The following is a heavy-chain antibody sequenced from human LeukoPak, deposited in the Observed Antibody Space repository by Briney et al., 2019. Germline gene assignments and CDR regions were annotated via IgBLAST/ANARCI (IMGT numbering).Heavy chain of an antibody. D-gene: IGHD1-26*01. CDR1: GGSISSSGYY. J-gene: IGHJ5*02. Sequence: SETLSLTCTVSGGSISSSGYYWGWIRQPPGKGLEWIASIYYSGSTYYNPSLKGRFTLSVDTSKNQLSLKLSSLTAADTAVYYCARHEYSGSYYGLSWFDPWGQGTLVTVSS. CDR3: ARHEYSGSYYGLSWFDP. V-gene: IGHV4-39*01. CDR2: IYYSGST.